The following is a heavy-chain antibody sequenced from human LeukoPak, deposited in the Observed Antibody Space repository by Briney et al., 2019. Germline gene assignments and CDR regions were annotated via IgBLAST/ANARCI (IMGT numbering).Heavy chain of an antibody. J-gene: IGHJ6*02. Sequence: GGSLRLSCAASGFTFSSYGMHWVRQAPGKRLEWVAVISYDGSNKYYADSVKGRFTISRDNSKNTLYLQMNSLRAEDTAVYYCAKDCMLDYYDSSGYYSYYYGMDVWGQGTTVTVSS. V-gene: IGHV3-30*18. D-gene: IGHD3-22*01. CDR1: GFTFSSYG. CDR3: AKDCMLDYYDSSGYYSYYYGMDV. CDR2: ISYDGSNK.